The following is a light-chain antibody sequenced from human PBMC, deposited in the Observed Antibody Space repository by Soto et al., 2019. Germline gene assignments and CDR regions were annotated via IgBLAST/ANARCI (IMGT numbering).Light chain of an antibody. CDR1: SSDVGGYNY. Sequence: QSALTQPRSVSGSPGQSVTISCTGTSSDVGGYNYVSWYQQHPGKAPKLMIYDVSKRPSWVPDRFSGSKSGNTASLTISGRQADDEADYYCCSYAGSDTLYVFGTGTKVTVL. V-gene: IGLV2-11*01. J-gene: IGLJ1*01. CDR3: CSYAGSDTLYV. CDR2: DVS.